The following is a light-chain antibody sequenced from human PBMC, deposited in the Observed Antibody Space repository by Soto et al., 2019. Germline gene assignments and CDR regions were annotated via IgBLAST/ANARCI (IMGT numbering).Light chain of an antibody. Sequence: DLQLTQSPSFLSASVGDRVTITCRASQGISSYLAWFQQKPGEAPNLLIYDASVMQSGVPSRFSGSGSGSEFTLTISSLQPEDFATYYCQQLHTYPYTFGQGTKLEIK. CDR2: DAS. CDR3: QQLHTYPYT. CDR1: QGISSY. V-gene: IGKV1-9*01. J-gene: IGKJ2*01.